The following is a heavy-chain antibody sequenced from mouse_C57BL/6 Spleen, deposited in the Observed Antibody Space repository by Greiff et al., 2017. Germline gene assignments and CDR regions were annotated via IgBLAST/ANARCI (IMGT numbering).Heavy chain of an antibody. CDR2: IHPNSGST. CDR3: AREGDYVCFDY. V-gene: IGHV1-64*01. Sequence: QVQLQQPGAELVKPGASVKLSCKASGYTFTSYGMHWVKQSPGQGLEWIGMIHPNSGSTNYNEKFKSKATLNVDKSSSTAYMQLSSLSSEASAVYYCAREGDYVCFDYWGQGATLTVSS. J-gene: IGHJ2*01. CDR1: GYTFTSYG. D-gene: IGHD2-4*01.